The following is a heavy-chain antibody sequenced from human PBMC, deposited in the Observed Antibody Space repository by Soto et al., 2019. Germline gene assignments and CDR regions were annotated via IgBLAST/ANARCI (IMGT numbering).Heavy chain of an antibody. CDR3: ARAPRGNYGYPSYFDY. Sequence: SETLSLTCTVSVGSISSYYWSWIRQPPGKGLEWIGYIFYSGKIDYNPSLKSRVTMSVDMSKNQISLKLSSVTAADTAVYYCARAPRGNYGYPSYFDYWGQGTLVTVSS. D-gene: IGHD3-10*01. J-gene: IGHJ4*02. CDR1: VGSISSYY. CDR2: IFYSGKI. V-gene: IGHV4-59*01.